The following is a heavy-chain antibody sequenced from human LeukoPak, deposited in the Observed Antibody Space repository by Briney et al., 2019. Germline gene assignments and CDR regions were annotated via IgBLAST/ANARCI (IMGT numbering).Heavy chain of an antibody. CDR3: VRALTD. CDR2: INGNGDTT. Sequence: GGSLRLSCAASGFTFSNFWMHWVRQVPGKGLVWVSYINGNGDTTSYADSVKGRFTISRDNAKNTLYLQMSSLRAEDTAVYYCVRALTDWGQGTLVTVSS. V-gene: IGHV3-74*01. J-gene: IGHJ4*02. CDR1: GFTFSNFW.